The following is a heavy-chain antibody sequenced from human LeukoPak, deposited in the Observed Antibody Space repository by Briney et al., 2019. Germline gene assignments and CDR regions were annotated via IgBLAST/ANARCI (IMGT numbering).Heavy chain of an antibody. V-gene: IGHV3-23*01. Sequence: GGSLRLSCAASGFTFSSYAMSWVRQAPGKGLECISGFSGSGGSTYYADSVRGRFTISRDNSKNTLSLQMNSLRTEDTALYYCAKEGAAKTAARLDCWGQGTLVTVSS. D-gene: IGHD6-6*01. CDR1: GFTFSSYA. J-gene: IGHJ4*02. CDR2: FSGSGGST. CDR3: AKEGAAKTAARLDC.